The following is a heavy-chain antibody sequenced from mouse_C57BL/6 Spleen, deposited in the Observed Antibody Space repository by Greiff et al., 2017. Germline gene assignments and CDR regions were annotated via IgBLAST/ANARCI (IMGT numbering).Heavy chain of an antibody. D-gene: IGHD1-1*01. Sequence: QVQLQQPGAELVKPGASVKLSCKASGYTFTSYWMQWVKQRPGQGLEWIGEIDPSDSYTNYNQKFKGKATLTVDTSSSTAYMQLSSLTSEDSAVYYCAPSYYGSSYAMDYWGQGTSVTVSS. CDR1: GYTFTSYW. V-gene: IGHV1-50*01. J-gene: IGHJ4*01. CDR3: APSYYGSSYAMDY. CDR2: IDPSDSYT.